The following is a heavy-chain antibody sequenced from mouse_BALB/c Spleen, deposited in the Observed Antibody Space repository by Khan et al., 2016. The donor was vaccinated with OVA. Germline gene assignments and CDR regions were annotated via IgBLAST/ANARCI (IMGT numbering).Heavy chain of an antibody. CDR3: ARDLGSSHWSFDV. J-gene: IGHJ1*01. V-gene: IGHV2-9*02. D-gene: IGHD1-1*01. CDR1: GFSLTSYG. Sequence: QVQLKQPGPGLVAPSQSLSITCTVSGFSLTSYGVHWVRQPPGKGLEWLGVIWTGGSINYNSALRCRLTIKQDNSKSQVFLKMKDLYPDDTSMYCCARDLGSSHWSFDVWGAGTTVTVSS. CDR2: IWTGGSI.